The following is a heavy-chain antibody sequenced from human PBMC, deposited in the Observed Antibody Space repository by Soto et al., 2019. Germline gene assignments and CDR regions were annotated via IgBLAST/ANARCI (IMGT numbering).Heavy chain of an antibody. J-gene: IGHJ6*02. D-gene: IGHD6-19*01. CDR1: GGSISSSSYY. V-gene: IGHV4-39*01. CDR2: IYYSGSP. Sequence: ASETLSLTCTVSGGSISSSSYYWGWIRQPPGKGLEWIGYIYYSGSPYYNPSLKSRVTISVDTSKNQFSLKLSSVAAADTAVYYCAVPAASVAGASGSYYYYGMDVWGQGTTVTVSS. CDR3: AVPAASVAGASGSYYYYGMDV.